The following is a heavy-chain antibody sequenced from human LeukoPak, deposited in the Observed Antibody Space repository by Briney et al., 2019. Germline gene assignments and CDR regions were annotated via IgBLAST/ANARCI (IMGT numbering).Heavy chain of an antibody. Sequence: ASVKVSCKASGYTFTGYYMHWVRQAPGQGLEWMGWINPNSGGTNYAQKFQGRVTMTRDTSTSTAYVELSRLRSDDTAVYYCARDPQLLWFGELLKSDGMDVWGQGTTVTVSS. D-gene: IGHD3-10*01. CDR2: INPNSGGT. CDR3: ARDPQLLWFGELLKSDGMDV. J-gene: IGHJ6*02. V-gene: IGHV1-2*02. CDR1: GYTFTGYY.